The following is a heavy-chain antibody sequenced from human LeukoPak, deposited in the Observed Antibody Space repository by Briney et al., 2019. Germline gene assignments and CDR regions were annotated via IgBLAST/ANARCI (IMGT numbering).Heavy chain of an antibody. V-gene: IGHV4-34*01. CDR3: ARDTGEDWYFDL. J-gene: IGHJ2*01. D-gene: IGHD7-27*01. Sequence: NPSETLSLTCAVYGGPFSGYYWSWIRQPPGKGLEWIGEINHSGSTNYNPSLRSRVTISVDTSKNQFSLKLSSVTAADTGVYYCARDTGEDWYFDLWGRGTLVTVSS. CDR1: GGPFSGYY. CDR2: INHSGST.